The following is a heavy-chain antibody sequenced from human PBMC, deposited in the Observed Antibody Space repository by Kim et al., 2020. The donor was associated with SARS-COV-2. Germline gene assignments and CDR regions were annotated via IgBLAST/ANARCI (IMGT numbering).Heavy chain of an antibody. D-gene: IGHD2-2*01. CDR2: ISSSSSYI. CDR1: GFTFSSYS. J-gene: IGHJ3*01. Sequence: GGSLRLSCAASGFTFSSYSMNWVRQAPGKGLEWVSSISSSSSYIYYADSVKGRFTISRDNAKNSLYLQMNSLRAEDTAVYYCASRDESSTSCYGSWGQGTMVTVSS. CDR3: ASRDESSTSCYGS. V-gene: IGHV3-21*01.